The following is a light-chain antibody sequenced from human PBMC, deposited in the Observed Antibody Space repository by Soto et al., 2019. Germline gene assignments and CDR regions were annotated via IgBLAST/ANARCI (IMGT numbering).Light chain of an antibody. J-gene: IGKJ1*01. CDR3: QQYNNWPPWT. CDR1: QSVSSN. Sequence: EIVMTQSPATLSVSPGERATLSCRASQSVSSNLAWYQQKPGQAPRLLLYGASTRATGFPARFSGSGSGTEFTLTISSLQSEDFAVYYCQQYNNWPPWTFGQGTKVEIK. V-gene: IGKV3-15*01. CDR2: GAS.